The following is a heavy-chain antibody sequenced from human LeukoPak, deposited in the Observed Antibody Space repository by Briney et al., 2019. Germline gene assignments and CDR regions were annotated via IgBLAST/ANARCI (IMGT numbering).Heavy chain of an antibody. Sequence: SVTVSCKASGGTFSSYAISWVRQAPGQGLEWMGRIIPILGIANYAQKFQGRVTITADKSTSTAYMELSSLRSEDTAVYYCANSYDSSGYYYENWFDPWGQGTLVTVSS. V-gene: IGHV1-69*04. CDR2: IIPILGIA. D-gene: IGHD3-22*01. CDR1: GGTFSSYA. J-gene: IGHJ5*02. CDR3: ANSYDSSGYYYENWFDP.